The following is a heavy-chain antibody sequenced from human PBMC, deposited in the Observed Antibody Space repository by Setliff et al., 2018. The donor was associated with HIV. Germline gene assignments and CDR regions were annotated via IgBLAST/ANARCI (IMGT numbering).Heavy chain of an antibody. CDR3: TRRDNSVSGYYTDHAFDI. CDR2: IYRSGST. J-gene: IGHJ3*02. Sequence: SETLSLTCAVSGDSVTTSSRWSWVRQSPGKGLEWIGEIYRSGSTNYNPSLKSRVTISLDKSKNQLSLKVNSVTAADTAVYYCTRRDNSVSGYYTDHAFDIWGQGTLVTVSS. V-gene: IGHV4-4*02. CDR1: GDSVTTSSR. D-gene: IGHD3-22*01.